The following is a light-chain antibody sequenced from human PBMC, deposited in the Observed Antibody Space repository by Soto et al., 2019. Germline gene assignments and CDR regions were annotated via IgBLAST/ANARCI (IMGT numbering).Light chain of an antibody. V-gene: IGKV3-20*01. CDR2: GAS. CDR1: QTIRSNY. J-gene: IGKJ1*01. CDR3: QQYGSSPWT. Sequence: ETVLTQSPGTLSLSPVERATLSCRASQTIRSNYLAWYRKTPGQAPRLLIYGASNRATGIADRLSGSGSGTDFTLIISRLEPEDFAMYYCQQYGSSPWTFGQGTKVEIK.